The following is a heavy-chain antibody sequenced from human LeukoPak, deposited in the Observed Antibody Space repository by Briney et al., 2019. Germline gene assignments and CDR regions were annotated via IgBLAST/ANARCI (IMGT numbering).Heavy chain of an antibody. CDR3: ARQPPGQLLVPWFDP. CDR2: IYYSGST. V-gene: IGHV4-39*01. CDR1: GGSISSSSYY. Sequence: SETLSLTCTVSGGSISSSSYYWGWIRQPPGKGLEWIGSIYYSGSTYYNPSLKSRVTISVDTSKNQFSLKLSSVTAADTAVYYCARQPPGQLLVPWFDPWGQGTLVTVSS. J-gene: IGHJ5*02. D-gene: IGHD1-26*01.